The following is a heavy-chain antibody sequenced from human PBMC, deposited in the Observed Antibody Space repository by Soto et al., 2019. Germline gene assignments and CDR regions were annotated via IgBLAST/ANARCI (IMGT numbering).Heavy chain of an antibody. V-gene: IGHV3-9*01. Sequence: QPGGSLRLSCAASGFTFDDYAMHWVRQTPEKGLEWVSGISWTGDSVDYADSVKGRFTISRDNAKNSLYLLMNSLRAEDTALYYCTKPGRIAAAGTRHPDFQHWGPGTLVTVSS. CDR3: TKPGRIAAAGTRHPDFQH. D-gene: IGHD6-13*01. CDR1: GFTFDDYA. J-gene: IGHJ1*01. CDR2: ISWTGDSV.